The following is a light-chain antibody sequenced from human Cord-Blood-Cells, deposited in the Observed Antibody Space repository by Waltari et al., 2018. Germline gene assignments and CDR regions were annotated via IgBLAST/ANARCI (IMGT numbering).Light chain of an antibody. J-gene: IGLJ2*01. V-gene: IGLV2-18*02. CDR2: DVS. CDR3: SSYTSSSTVV. CDR1: SSDVGSYNR. Sequence: QSALTQPPSVSGSPGQSVTISCTGTSSDVGSYNRLSWYQQPPGTAPKLMIYDVSNRPSGVSNRFSGSKSGNTASLTISGLQAEDEADYYCSSYTSSSTVVFGGGTKLTVL.